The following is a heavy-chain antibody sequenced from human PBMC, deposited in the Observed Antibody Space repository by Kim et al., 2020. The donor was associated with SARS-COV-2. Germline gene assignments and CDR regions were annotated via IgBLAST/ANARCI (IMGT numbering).Heavy chain of an antibody. D-gene: IGHD2-15*01. V-gene: IGHV1-2*06. J-gene: IGHJ3*02. Sequence: ASVKVSCKASGYTFTGYYMHWVRQAPGQGLEWMGRINPNSGGTNYAQKFQGRVTMTRDTSISTAYMELSRLRSDDTAVYYCARPFSANRGRTDAFDIWGQGTMVTVSS. CDR1: GYTFTGYY. CDR3: ARPFSANRGRTDAFDI. CDR2: INPNSGGT.